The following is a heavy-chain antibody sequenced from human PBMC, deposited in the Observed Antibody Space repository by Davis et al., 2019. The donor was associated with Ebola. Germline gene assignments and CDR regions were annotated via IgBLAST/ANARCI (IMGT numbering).Heavy chain of an antibody. CDR1: GFTFSSNS. J-gene: IGHJ4*02. CDR2: ISSSSNYI. D-gene: IGHD3-22*01. Sequence: GESLKISCAASGFTFSSNSMNWVRQAPGKGLEWVSFISSSSNYIYYADSMKGRFTISRDNSRNTLYLRMNSLRAEDTAVYYCAKDKSYSENYFDYWGQGIPVTVSS. V-gene: IGHV3-21*04. CDR3: AKDKSYSENYFDY.